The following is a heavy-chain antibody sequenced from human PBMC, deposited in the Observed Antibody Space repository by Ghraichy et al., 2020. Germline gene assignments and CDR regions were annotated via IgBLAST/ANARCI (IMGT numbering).Heavy chain of an antibody. D-gene: IGHD2/OR15-2a*01. J-gene: IGHJ5*02. Sequence: GGSLRLSCAASGFTFSNYWMHSVRQAPGKGLVWVSRIYNDGSHTNYADSVKGRFTISRDNARNTLYLQMNSLRVEDTAVYYCARQEYGSKFDPWGQGTLVTVSS. CDR3: ARQEYGSKFDP. CDR1: GFTFSNYW. CDR2: IYNDGSHT. V-gene: IGHV3-74*01.